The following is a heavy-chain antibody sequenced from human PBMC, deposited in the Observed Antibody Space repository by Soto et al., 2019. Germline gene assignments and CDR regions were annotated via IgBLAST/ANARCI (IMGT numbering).Heavy chain of an antibody. Sequence: QVHLVQSGAEVKKPGASVKVSCQASGYAFTTYGITWVRQAPGQGLEWMGWISAHNGNTNYAQKLQGRVTVTRDTPTSTAYLELRRLRSDARAVYYCARGRYGDYWGQGALVTVSS. V-gene: IGHV1-18*01. CDR3: ARGRYGDY. J-gene: IGHJ4*02. CDR1: GYAFTTYG. D-gene: IGHD1-1*01. CDR2: ISAHNGNT.